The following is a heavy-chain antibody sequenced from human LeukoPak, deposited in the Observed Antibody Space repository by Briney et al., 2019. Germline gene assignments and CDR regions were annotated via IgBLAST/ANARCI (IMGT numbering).Heavy chain of an antibody. D-gene: IGHD6-19*01. CDR3: AKDQAVAGTVHPPAY. V-gene: IGHV3-23*01. J-gene: IGHJ4*02. CDR1: GFTFSSYA. CDR2: ISGSGGST. Sequence: GGSLRLSCAASGFTFSSYAMSWVRQAPGKGLEWVSAISGSGGSTYYADSVKGRFTISRDNSKNTPYLQMNSLRAEDTAVYYCAKDQAVAGTVHPPAYWGQGTLVTVSS.